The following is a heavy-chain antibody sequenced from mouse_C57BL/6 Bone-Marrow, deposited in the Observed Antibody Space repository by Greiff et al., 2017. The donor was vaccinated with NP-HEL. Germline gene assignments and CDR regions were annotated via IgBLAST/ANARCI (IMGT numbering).Heavy chain of an antibody. Sequence: EVKLVESGGGLVKPGGSLKLSCAASGFTFSSYAMSWVRQTPEKRLEWVATISDGGSYTYYPDNVKGRFTISRDNAKNNLYLQMSHLKSEDTAMYYCARAYSGNYFDYWGQGTTLTVSS. V-gene: IGHV5-4*03. J-gene: IGHJ2*01. CDR1: GFTFSSYA. CDR2: ISDGGSYT. CDR3: ARAYSGNYFDY. D-gene: IGHD2-10*01.